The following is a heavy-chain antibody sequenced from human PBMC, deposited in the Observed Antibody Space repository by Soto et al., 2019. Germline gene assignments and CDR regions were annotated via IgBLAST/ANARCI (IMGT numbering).Heavy chain of an antibody. V-gene: IGHV3-30*03. D-gene: IGHD3-22*01. CDR2: ISYDGSNK. J-gene: IGHJ4*02. CDR1: GFTFSGYG. Sequence: GGSLRLSCAASGFTFSGYGMHWVRQAPGKGLEWVAVISYDGSNKYYADSVKGRFTISRDNSKNTLYLQMNSLRAEDTAVYYCSVVARDYWGQGTLVTVSS. CDR3: SVVARDY.